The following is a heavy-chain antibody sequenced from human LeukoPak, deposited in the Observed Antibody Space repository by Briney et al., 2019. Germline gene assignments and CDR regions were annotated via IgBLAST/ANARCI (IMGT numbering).Heavy chain of an antibody. CDR3: ARDLLPSRYCTSTSCSASDS. V-gene: IGHV1-46*01. J-gene: IGHJ4*02. CDR2: INPSGGIT. CDR1: GYTFTSYY. Sequence: ASVKVSCKASGYTFTSYYMHWVRQAPGQGLERMGMINPSGGITSYAQNFQGRVTMTRDTSTRTVYMEMSSLRSEDTAVYFCARDLLPSRYCTSTSCSASDSWGQGTLVIVSS. D-gene: IGHD2-2*01.